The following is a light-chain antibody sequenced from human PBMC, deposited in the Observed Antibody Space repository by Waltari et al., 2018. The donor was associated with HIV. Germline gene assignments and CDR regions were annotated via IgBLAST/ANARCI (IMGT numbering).Light chain of an antibody. CDR2: SNN. CDR1: SSNIGSNT. V-gene: IGLV1-44*01. J-gene: IGLJ2*01. Sequence: QSVLTQPPSASGTPGQRVTISCSGSSSNIGSNTVNWCQQLPGTAPKPPIYSNNQRPSGVPDRFSGSKSGTSASLAISGLQSEDEADYYCAAWDDSLNGVVFGGGTKLTVL. CDR3: AAWDDSLNGVV.